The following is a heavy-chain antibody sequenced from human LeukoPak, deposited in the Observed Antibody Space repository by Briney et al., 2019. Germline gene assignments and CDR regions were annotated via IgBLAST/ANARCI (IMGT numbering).Heavy chain of an antibody. CDR2: RNPSGST. CDR1: GGSFSGYS. V-gene: IGHV4-34*01. D-gene: IGHD6-19*01. CDR3: ARDSSAWYFDY. Sequence: SETLSLTCAVYGGSFSGYSWTWIRQPPGKGLEWIGERNPSGSTNYNPSLKSRITISVDTSKNQFSLKLTSVTAADTAVYYCARDSSAWYFDYWGQGTLVTVSS. J-gene: IGHJ4*02.